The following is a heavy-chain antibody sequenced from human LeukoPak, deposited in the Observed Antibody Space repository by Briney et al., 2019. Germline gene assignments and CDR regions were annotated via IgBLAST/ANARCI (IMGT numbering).Heavy chain of an antibody. D-gene: IGHD3-3*02. CDR3: ARGLTIYYFDY. J-gene: IGHJ4*02. Sequence: SETLSLTCAVSGGSISSGGYSWSWIRQPPGKGLEWIGYIYHSGSTYYNPSLKSRVTISVDRSKNQFSLKLSSVTAADTAVYYCARGLTIYYFDYWGQGTLVTVSS. CDR2: IYHSGST. CDR1: GGSISSGGYS. V-gene: IGHV4-30-2*01.